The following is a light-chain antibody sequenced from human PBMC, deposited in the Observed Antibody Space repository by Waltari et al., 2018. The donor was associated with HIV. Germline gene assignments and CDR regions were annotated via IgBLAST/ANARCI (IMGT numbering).Light chain of an antibody. V-gene: IGLV2-23*01. CDR2: EGS. CDR1: SSDVGSYNL. Sequence: QSALTQPASVSGSPGQSITISCTGTSSDVGSYNLVSWYQQHPGKAPKVMIYEGSKRPSGVSNRFSGSKSGNTASLTISGLQAEDEAEYYCCSYTGSSTRRPYVFGTGTKVTVL. J-gene: IGLJ1*01. CDR3: CSYTGSSTRRPYV.